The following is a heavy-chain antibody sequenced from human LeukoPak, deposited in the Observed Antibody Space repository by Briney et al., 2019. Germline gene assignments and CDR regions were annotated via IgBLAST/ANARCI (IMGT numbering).Heavy chain of an antibody. CDR1: GYTFTSYD. J-gene: IGHJ4*02. CDR2: INPNSGGT. Sequence: GASVKVSCKASGYTFTSYDINWVRQGPGQGLEWMGWINPNSGGTNYAQKFQGWVTMTRDTSISTAYMELSRLRSDDTAVYYCARLASLTVDYWGQGTLVTVSS. V-gene: IGHV1-2*04. D-gene: IGHD7-27*01. CDR3: ARLASLTVDY.